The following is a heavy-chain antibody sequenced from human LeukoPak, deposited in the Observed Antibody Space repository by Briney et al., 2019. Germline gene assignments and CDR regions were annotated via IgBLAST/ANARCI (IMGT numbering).Heavy chain of an antibody. J-gene: IGHJ3*02. D-gene: IGHD3-22*01. Sequence: PGGSLRLSCAASGFTFSSYAMSWVRQAPGKGLEWVSTVSGNGGITYYADSMKGRFTISRDNAKNSLYLQMNSLRAEDTAVYYCARARYYYDSSGYYSEGDAFDIWGQGTMVTVSS. CDR3: ARARYYYDSSGYYSEGDAFDI. CDR1: GFTFSSYA. CDR2: VSGNGGIT. V-gene: IGHV3-23*01.